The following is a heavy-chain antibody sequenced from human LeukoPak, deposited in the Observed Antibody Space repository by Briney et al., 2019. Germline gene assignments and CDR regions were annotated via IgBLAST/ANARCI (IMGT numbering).Heavy chain of an antibody. J-gene: IGHJ4*02. V-gene: IGHV1-18*01. Sequence: ASVKVSCKASGFTFTRYGITWVRQAPGQGGGGMGWVSAYNGDTKYAQKLQGRVSMTRDTSTSTVYMELRRMSSDHTAVYYCARHPTNSSARSAHFDYWGQGTLVTVSS. CDR3: ARHPTNSSARSAHFDY. CDR2: VSAYNGDT. D-gene: IGHD2-21*01. CDR1: GFTFTRYG.